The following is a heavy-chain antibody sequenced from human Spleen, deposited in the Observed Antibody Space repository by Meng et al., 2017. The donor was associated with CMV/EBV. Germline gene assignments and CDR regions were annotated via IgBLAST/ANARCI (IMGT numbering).Heavy chain of an antibody. J-gene: IGHJ4*02. V-gene: IGHV3-23*03. D-gene: IGHD2-2*01. Sequence: SGFSISSYAMIWVRQAPGKGLEWVSAIYTDGSSTSYGDSVRGRFTISRDNSKNTLYLQMNSLRVEDTAVYYCANAPYCSSTTCHGYWGQGALVTVSS. CDR1: GFSISSYA. CDR3: ANAPYCSSTTCHGY. CDR2: IYTDGSST.